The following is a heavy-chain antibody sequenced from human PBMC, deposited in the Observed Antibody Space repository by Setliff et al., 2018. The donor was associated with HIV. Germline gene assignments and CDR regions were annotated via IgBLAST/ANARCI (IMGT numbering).Heavy chain of an antibody. V-gene: IGHV3-7*01. D-gene: IGHD3-3*01. CDR1: GFIFNTYS. CDR2: IRQDGSEK. J-gene: IGHJ6*03. CDR3: ARGNYNFWSGYPYYYMDV. Sequence: GGSLRLSCAVSGFIFNTYSMNWVRQAPGKGLEWVANIRQDGSEKYYVDSVRGRFTISRDNAKNSLYLQMNSLRAEDTAVYYCARGNYNFWSGYPYYYMDVWGKGTTVTVSS.